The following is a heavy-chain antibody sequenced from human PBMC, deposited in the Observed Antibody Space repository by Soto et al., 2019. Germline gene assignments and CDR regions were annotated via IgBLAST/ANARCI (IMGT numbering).Heavy chain of an antibody. V-gene: IGHV1-46*01. CDR3: ARDSHPHYYGMDV. Sequence: GASVKVSCKASGYTFTSYYMHCVRQAPGQGLEWMGIINPSGGSTSYAQKFQGRVTMTRDTSTSTVYMELSSLRSEDTAVYYCARDSHPHYYGMDVWGQGTTVTVSS. CDR2: INPSGGST. J-gene: IGHJ6*02. CDR1: GYTFTSYY.